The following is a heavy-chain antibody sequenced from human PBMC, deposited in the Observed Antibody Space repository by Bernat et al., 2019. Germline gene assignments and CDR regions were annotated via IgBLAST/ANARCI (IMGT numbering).Heavy chain of an antibody. CDR1: GFTFGSYG. CDR2: IWYDGSNK. J-gene: IGHJ4*02. CDR3: ARALAAAGGLDY. Sequence: QVQLVESGGGVVQPGRSLRLSCTTSGFTFGSYGMHWVRQAPGKGLEWVAVIWYDGSNKYYADSVKGRFTISRDNSKNMLYLQMNSLRAEDTAFYYCARALAAAGGLDYWGQGTLVTVSS. D-gene: IGHD6-13*01. V-gene: IGHV3-33*01.